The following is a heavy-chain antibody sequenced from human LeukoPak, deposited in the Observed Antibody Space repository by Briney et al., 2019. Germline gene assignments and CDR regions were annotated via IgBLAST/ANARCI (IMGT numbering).Heavy chain of an antibody. J-gene: IGHJ1*01. CDR2: ISAYNGNT. D-gene: IGHD2-2*01. CDR3: ARDRTYCSSTNCHSGYFQY. CDR1: GYTFTTYG. V-gene: IGHV1-18*01. Sequence: ASVKVSCKASGYTFTTYGINWVRQAPGQGLEWMGWISAYNGNTNYAQKLQGRVTMTTDTSTSTAYMELRSLRSDDTAVYYCARDRTYCSSTNCHSGYFQYWGQGTLVTVSS.